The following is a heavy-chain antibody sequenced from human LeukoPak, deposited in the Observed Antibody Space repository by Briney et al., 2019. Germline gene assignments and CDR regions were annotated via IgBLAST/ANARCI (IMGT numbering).Heavy chain of an antibody. Sequence: GGSLRLSCAASGFTVSSKYMSWVRQAPGKGLEWVSVIYSGGSTYYADSVKGRFTISRDNSKNTLYLQMNSLRAEDTAVYYCAKAREEWGRAFDYWGQGTLVTVSS. J-gene: IGHJ4*02. CDR2: IYSGGST. D-gene: IGHD3-16*01. CDR1: GFTVSSKY. V-gene: IGHV3-53*01. CDR3: AKAREEWGRAFDY.